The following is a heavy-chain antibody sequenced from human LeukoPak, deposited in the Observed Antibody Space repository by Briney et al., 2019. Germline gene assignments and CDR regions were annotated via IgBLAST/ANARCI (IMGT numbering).Heavy chain of an antibody. D-gene: IGHD6-13*01. CDR3: AKSDTPWGSWYYFDS. J-gene: IGHJ4*02. CDR1: GSTFRNYG. CDR2: INNSGGAT. Sequence: GGSLRLSCAVSGSTFRNYGMSWVRQAPGKGLEWVSSINNSGGATYYADSVKGRFTISRDNSKNTLYLQMNSLRVEDTAVYYCAKSDTPWGSWYYFDSWGQGTLVTVSS. V-gene: IGHV3-23*01.